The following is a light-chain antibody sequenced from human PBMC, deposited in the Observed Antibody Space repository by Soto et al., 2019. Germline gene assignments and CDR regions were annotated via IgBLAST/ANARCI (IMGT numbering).Light chain of an antibody. V-gene: IGLV2-14*01. Sequence: QSVLTQPASVSGSPGQSITISCTGTSSDVGGYNYVSWYQQHPGKAPKLMIYDVSNRPSGVSNRFSGSKSGNTASLTISGLQAEDEADYYCSSYTIISTVVFGGGTKLTVL. J-gene: IGLJ2*01. CDR2: DVS. CDR1: SSDVGGYNY. CDR3: SSYTIISTVV.